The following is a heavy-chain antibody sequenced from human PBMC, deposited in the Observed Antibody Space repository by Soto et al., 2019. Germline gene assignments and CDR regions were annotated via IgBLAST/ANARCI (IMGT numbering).Heavy chain of an antibody. Sequence: QVQLQESGPGLVKPSETLSLTCTVSGGSISSYYWSWIRQPPGKGLEWIGYIYYSGSTNYNHSLKSRVTISVDTSKNQFSLKRSSVTAADTAVYYCARHSLDDFWSGRRGYYYMDVWGKGTTVTVSS. CDR1: GGSISSYY. V-gene: IGHV4-59*08. J-gene: IGHJ6*03. CDR3: ARHSLDDFWSGRRGYYYMDV. CDR2: IYYSGST. D-gene: IGHD3-3*01.